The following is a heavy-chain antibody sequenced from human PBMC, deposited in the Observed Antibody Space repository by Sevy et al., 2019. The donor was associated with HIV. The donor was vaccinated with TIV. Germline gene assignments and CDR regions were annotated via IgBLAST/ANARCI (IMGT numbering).Heavy chain of an antibody. CDR1: GGSISSSSYY. Sequence: SETLSLTCTVSGGSISSSSYYWGWIRQPPGKGLERIGSIYYSGSTYYNPSLKSRVTISVDTSKNQFSLKLSSVTAADTAVYYCARLERGPNYYYYMDVWGKGTTVTVS. CDR2: IYYSGST. J-gene: IGHJ6*03. V-gene: IGHV4-39*01. CDR3: ARLERGPNYYYYMDV.